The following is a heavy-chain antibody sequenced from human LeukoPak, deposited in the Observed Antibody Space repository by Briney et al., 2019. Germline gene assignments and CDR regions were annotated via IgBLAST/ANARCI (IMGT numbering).Heavy chain of an antibody. CDR3: AKSQGSGYYRGHIDY. D-gene: IGHD3-22*01. CDR1: EFTFNNYA. V-gene: IGHV3-23*01. CDR2: ISGSGGST. Sequence: PGGSLRLSCAASEFTFNNYAMSWVRQAPGKGLEWVSGISGSGGSTYYGDSVKGRFTISRDNSKSTLYLQMNSLRAEDTAVYYCAKSQGSGYYRGHIDYWGQGTLVTVSA. J-gene: IGHJ4*02.